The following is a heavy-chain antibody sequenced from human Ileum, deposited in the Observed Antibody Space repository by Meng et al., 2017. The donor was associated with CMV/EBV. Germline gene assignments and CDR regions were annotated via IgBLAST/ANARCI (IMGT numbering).Heavy chain of an antibody. CDR3: AREGSITGTTAVLDP. V-gene: IGHV4-30-2*01. J-gene: IGHJ5*02. CDR2: IYHSGST. D-gene: IGHD1-20*01. Sequence: GSISRGCSSWSWIRQPPRKGLEWIGYIYHSGSTYYNPSLKSRVTISIDRSKNQFSLKLSSVTAADTAVYYCAREGSITGTTAVLDPWGQGTLVTVSS. CDR1: GSISRGCSS.